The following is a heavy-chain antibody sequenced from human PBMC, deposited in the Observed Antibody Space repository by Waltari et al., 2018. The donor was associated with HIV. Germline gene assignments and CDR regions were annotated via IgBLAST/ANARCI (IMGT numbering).Heavy chain of an antibody. CDR3: AKDILYGSGSYIDDFYYVMDV. CDR2: ISWNSGNI. Sequence: EVQLVESGGGLVQPGRSLRLACSASGVTFAVYALQWVRQAPGKGLEWVSGISWNSGNINYADSVKGRFTISRDNAKNSLYLQLNSLRAEDTALYYCAKDILYGSGSYIDDFYYVMDVWGQGTTVTVSS. J-gene: IGHJ6*02. V-gene: IGHV3-9*01. CDR1: GVTFAVYA. D-gene: IGHD3-10*01.